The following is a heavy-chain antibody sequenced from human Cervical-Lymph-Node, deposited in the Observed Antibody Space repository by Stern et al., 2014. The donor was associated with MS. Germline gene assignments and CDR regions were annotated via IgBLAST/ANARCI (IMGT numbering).Heavy chain of an antibody. CDR3: ARQTTAWASDV. D-gene: IGHD1-14*01. V-gene: IGHV5-51*01. CDR2: IYPSDSET. Sequence: VQLVQSGAELIRPGESLKISCKGSGFKFSIYWIAWVRQMTGKGLEWMGIIYPSDSETRSSPSFQGQVTMSADKSTSTAYLQWSSLNASDTAMYFCARQTTAWASDVWGQGTLVTVSS. CDR1: GFKFSIYW. J-gene: IGHJ4*02.